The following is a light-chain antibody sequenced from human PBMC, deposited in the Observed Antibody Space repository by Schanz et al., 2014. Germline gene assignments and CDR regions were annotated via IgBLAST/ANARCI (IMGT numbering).Light chain of an antibody. J-gene: IGKJ4*01. CDR2: GAS. Sequence: EIVMTQSPATLSVSPGERATLSCRASQSVSSNLAWYQHKPGQAPRLLIYGASTRATGIPARFSGSGSGTEFTLTISSLQSEDFAVYYCQQYNNWLTFGGGTKVEIK. CDR1: QSVSSN. CDR3: QQYNNWLT. V-gene: IGKV3-15*01.